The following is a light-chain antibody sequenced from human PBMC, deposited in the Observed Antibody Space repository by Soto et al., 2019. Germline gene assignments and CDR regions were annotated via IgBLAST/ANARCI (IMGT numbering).Light chain of an antibody. CDR3: QQRYRWPPIT. Sequence: DIVLTQSPGALSLSPGETAFLSCRASQSVSSDFLAWYQQRPGQAPRLLIYDASNRATGVPARFSGSGSGTDFTLTISSLEPEDFAVYYCQQRYRWPPITFGQGTRLEIK. V-gene: IGKV3-11*01. CDR2: DAS. J-gene: IGKJ5*01. CDR1: QSVSSD.